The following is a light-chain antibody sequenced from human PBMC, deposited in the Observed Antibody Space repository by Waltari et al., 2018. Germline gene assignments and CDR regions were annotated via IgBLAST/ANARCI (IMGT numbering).Light chain of an antibody. V-gene: IGLV3-1*01. Sequence: SYELTQPPSVSVSPGQTASIPCSGDKLGDKYASWYQQKPGQSLVLVIYQDDKRPSGIPERFSGSNSGDTATLTIGGTQATDEADYFCQAWDNSTVVFGGGTKLTVL. J-gene: IGLJ2*01. CDR2: QDD. CDR1: KLGDKY. CDR3: QAWDNSTVV.